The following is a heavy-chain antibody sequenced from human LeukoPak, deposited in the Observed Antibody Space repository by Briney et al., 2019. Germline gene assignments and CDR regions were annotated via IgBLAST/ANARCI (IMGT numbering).Heavy chain of an antibody. J-gene: IGHJ4*02. CDR1: GFTFSSYS. D-gene: IGHD2-21*02. Sequence: GGSLRLSCAASGFTFSSYSMNWVRQAPGKGLEWVSYISSSSSTIYYADSVKGRFTISRDNAKNSLYLQMSSLRAEDTAVYYCARGECGDCYYDYFDYWGQGTLVTVSS. V-gene: IGHV3-48*01. CDR3: ARGECGDCYYDYFDY. CDR2: ISSSSSTI.